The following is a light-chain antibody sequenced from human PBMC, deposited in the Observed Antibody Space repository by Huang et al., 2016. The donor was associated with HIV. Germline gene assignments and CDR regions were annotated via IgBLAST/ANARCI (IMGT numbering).Light chain of an antibody. Sequence: EIVLTQSPGTLSMSPGESATLSCRASHSFSSAYLAWYQQKPGQAPRLVIYGASTRATGSPDRFSGGGSGTDFTLTISRLEPEDFAVYYCQRYGSSPPYSFGQGTKLEIK. CDR2: GAS. CDR1: HSFSSAY. CDR3: QRYGSSPPYS. V-gene: IGKV3-20*01. J-gene: IGKJ2*03.